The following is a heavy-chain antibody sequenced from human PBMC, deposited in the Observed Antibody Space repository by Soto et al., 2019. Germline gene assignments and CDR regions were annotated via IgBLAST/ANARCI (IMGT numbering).Heavy chain of an antibody. CDR1: GGSVSSAAYF. D-gene: IGHD3-10*01. V-gene: IGHV4-61*08. Sequence: PSETLPLTCTVSGGSVSSAAYFWSWLRQSTGTRLESMASIYSSGSTNYNPYLQFRATISVATSKRQVSLPLTSMTAADAALYYCARSPNYYCYGFDVWGQGTAVTVSS. CDR2: IYSSGST. CDR3: ARSPNYYCYGFDV. J-gene: IGHJ6*02.